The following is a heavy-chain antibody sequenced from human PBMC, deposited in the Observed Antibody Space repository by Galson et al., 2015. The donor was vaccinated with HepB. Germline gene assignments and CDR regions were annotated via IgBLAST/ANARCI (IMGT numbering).Heavy chain of an antibody. J-gene: IGHJ3*01. CDR1: GFTFSNSA. D-gene: IGHD2-2*03. CDR3: VKWARPGYGYFSEGFDV. CDR2: ISDGGDDT. V-gene: IGHV3-23*01. Sequence: SLSPSCAASGFTFSNSALRWVRQAPGKGLECVPAISDGGDDTSYADSVTGRLTSSRDYLKNQLYLHMNSLRAEDTAAYYCVKWARPGYGYFSEGFDVWGQGTMVTVSS.